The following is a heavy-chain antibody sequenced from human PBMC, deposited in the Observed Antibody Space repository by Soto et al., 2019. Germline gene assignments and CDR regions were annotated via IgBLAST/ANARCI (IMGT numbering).Heavy chain of an antibody. D-gene: IGHD6-13*01. CDR3: AREVAAAGNHFDY. CDR1: GYTFTGYY. Sequence: ASVKVSCTASGYTFTGYYMHWVRQAPGQGLEWMGWINPNSGGTNYAQKFQGWVTMTRDTSISTAYMELSRLRSDDTAVYYCAREVAAAGNHFDYWGQGTLVTVSP. CDR2: INPNSGGT. V-gene: IGHV1-2*04. J-gene: IGHJ4*02.